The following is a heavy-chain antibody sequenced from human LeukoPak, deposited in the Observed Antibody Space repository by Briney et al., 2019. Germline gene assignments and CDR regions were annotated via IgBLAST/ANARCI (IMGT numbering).Heavy chain of an antibody. D-gene: IGHD2-2*01. J-gene: IGHJ4*02. CDR2: IYSGGAT. Sequence: GGPLRLSCAASGLIVSGDYMSWVRQAPGKGLEWVSVIYSGGATYYADSVKGRFTISRDNSKNTWYLQMNSLRAEDTAVYYCARASSDGIIPAATSFDCWGQGTLVIVSS. CDR1: GLIVSGDY. V-gene: IGHV3-66*01. CDR3: ARASSDGIIPAATSFDC.